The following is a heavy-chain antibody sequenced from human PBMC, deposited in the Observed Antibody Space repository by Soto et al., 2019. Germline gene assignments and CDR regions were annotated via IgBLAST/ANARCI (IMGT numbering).Heavy chain of an antibody. Sequence: EVQLLESGGGLVQPGGSLRLSCAASGFTFSSYAMSWVRLAPGKGLEWFSSIGGSGGTYYADSVKGRFTSSRDHSKNMLYLHLNSLRAEDTAMYYCATGQGWSYYYDSWGQATLVTVPS. D-gene: IGHD2-15*01. CDR2: IGGSGGT. CDR1: GFTFSSYA. V-gene: IGHV3-23*01. J-gene: IGHJ4*02. CDR3: ATGQGWSYYYDS.